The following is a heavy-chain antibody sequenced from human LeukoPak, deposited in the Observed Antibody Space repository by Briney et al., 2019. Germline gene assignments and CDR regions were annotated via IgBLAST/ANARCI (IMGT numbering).Heavy chain of an antibody. D-gene: IGHD2-15*01. CDR3: ARQNKAYCSGASCYWFDP. CDR1: GYSFTTYW. Sequence: GESLKISCKGFGYSFTTYWVAWVRQMPGKGLEWMGIIYPGDSDTRYSPSFQGQVTISADKSINTAYLQWGSLKASDTAMYYCARQNKAYCSGASCYWFDPWGQGTLVTVSS. V-gene: IGHV5-51*01. J-gene: IGHJ5*02. CDR2: IYPGDSDT.